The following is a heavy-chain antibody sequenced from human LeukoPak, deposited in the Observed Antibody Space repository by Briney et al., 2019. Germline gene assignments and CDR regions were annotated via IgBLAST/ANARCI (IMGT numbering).Heavy chain of an antibody. D-gene: IGHD6-19*01. J-gene: IGHJ6*02. CDR1: GYTFTSYA. V-gene: IGHV1-3*01. Sequence: ASVKVSCKASGYTFTSYAMHWVRQAPGQRLEWMGWINAGNGNTKYSQKFQGRVTITRDTSASTAYMELSSLRSEDTAVYYCARGSRIAVARYYYYGMDVWGQGTLVTVSS. CDR3: ARGSRIAVARYYYYGMDV. CDR2: INAGNGNT.